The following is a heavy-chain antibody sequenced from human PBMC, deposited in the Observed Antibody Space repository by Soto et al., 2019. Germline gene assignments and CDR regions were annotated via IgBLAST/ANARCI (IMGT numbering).Heavy chain of an antibody. D-gene: IGHD3-9*01. CDR3: ARVEYYDILTGPRSHWFDP. CDR2: IYYSGST. CDR1: GGSISSGGYY. Sequence: QVQLQESGPGLVKPSQTLSLTCTVSGGSISSGGYYWSWIRQHPGKGLEWIGYIYYSGSTYYNPSLKSRVTISVDTSKNQFSLKLSSVTAADTAVYYCARVEYYDILTGPRSHWFDPWGQGTLVTVSS. J-gene: IGHJ5*02. V-gene: IGHV4-31*03.